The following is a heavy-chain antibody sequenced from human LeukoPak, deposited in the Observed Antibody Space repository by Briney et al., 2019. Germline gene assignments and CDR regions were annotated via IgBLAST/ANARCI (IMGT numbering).Heavy chain of an antibody. CDR1: GGSISSSSYY. D-gene: IGHD6-6*01. CDR3: TSEISSASNY. J-gene: IGHJ4*02. CDR2: IYYTGST. V-gene: IGHV4-39*01. Sequence: SKTLSLTCTVSGGSISSSSYYWGWIRQPPGEGLEWIGSIYYTGSTYYSPSLKGRVTISADTSKNEFSLKLSSVTAADTAVYYCTSEISSASNYWGQGTLVTVSS.